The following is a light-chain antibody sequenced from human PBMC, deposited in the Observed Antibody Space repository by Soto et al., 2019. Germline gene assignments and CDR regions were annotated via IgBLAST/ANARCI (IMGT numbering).Light chain of an antibody. CDR1: QGISSW. J-gene: IGKJ1*01. Sequence: EIQMTQSPYGVYACVGDTVTITFTSSQGISSWLAWYQQKPGKAPKLLIYAASSLQSGVPSRFSGSGSGTDFTLTIGSLQTEDFATYYCKQANSVPRTFGKGTKVDIK. V-gene: IGKV1-12*01. CDR3: KQANSVPRT. CDR2: AAS.